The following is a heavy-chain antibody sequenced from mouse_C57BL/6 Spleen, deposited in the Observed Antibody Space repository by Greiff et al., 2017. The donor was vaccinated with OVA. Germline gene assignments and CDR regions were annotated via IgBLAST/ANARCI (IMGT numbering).Heavy chain of an antibody. J-gene: IGHJ2*01. CDR2: INPNNGGT. D-gene: IGHD1-1*01. V-gene: IGHV1-26*01. CDR1: GYTFTDYY. CDR3: ARGSSYPYYFDY. Sequence: VQLQQSGPELVKPGASVKISCKASGYTFTDYYMNWVKQSHGKSLEWIGDINPNNGGTSHNQKFKGKATLTVDKSSSTAYMELRSLTSEDSAVYYCARGSSYPYYFDYWGQGTTLTVSS.